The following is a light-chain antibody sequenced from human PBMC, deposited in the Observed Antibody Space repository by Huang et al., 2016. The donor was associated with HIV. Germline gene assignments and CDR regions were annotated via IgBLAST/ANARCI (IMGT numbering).Light chain of an antibody. CDR2: AAS. CDR1: QSISSY. CDR3: QQSYSTPWT. Sequence: DIQMTQSPSSLSASVGDRVTITCRASQSISSYLNWYQQKPGKAPKLLIYAASRLQSGVPSRFSGSGSGTDFTLTISSPQPEDFATYYCQQSYSTPWTFGQGTKVEIK. J-gene: IGKJ1*01. V-gene: IGKV1-39*01.